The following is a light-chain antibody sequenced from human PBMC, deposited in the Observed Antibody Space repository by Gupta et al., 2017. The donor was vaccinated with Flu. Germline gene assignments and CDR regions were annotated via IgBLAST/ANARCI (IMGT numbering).Light chain of an antibody. Sequence: DIQMTQSPSSLSASVGDRVTITCQASQDITNYLNWYQQKPGKAPKLLIYDASNLQTGVPSRFSGSGFGTDFTFTISSLQTEDIATYYCQQYDTLITCGQGTRLEIK. CDR3: QQYDTLIT. V-gene: IGKV1-33*01. CDR2: DAS. J-gene: IGKJ5*01. CDR1: QDITNY.